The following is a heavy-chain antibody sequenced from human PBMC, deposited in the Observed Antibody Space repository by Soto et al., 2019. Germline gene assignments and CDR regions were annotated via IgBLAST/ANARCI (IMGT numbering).Heavy chain of an antibody. Sequence: QLVESGGGLVQPGGSLRLSCAASGFTFSNYEMAWVRRAPGKGLEWVSSVISSDETTCYSESVRGRFTISRDNARNSLYLQITSLRIEDTAVYCCVRLPHITGSAYWYFDLWGRGTLDTVPS. CDR1: GFTFSNYE. D-gene: IGHD1-20*01. J-gene: IGHJ2*01. CDR2: VISSDETT. CDR3: VRLPHITGSAYWYFDL. V-gene: IGHV3-48*03.